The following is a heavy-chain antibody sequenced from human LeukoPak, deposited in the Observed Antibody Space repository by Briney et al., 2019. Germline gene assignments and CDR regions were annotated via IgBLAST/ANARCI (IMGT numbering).Heavy chain of an antibody. V-gene: IGHV1-18*01. CDR1: GYTFTSYG. CDR2: ISAYNGNT. CDR3: ARDVTAAGAGWFDP. J-gene: IGHJ5*02. D-gene: IGHD6-13*01. Sequence: ASVKVSCKASGYTFTSYGISWVRQAPGQGLEWMGWISAYNGNTNYAQKLQGRVTMTTDTSTSTAHMELRSLRSDDTAVYYCARDVTAAGAGWFDPWGQGTLVTVSS.